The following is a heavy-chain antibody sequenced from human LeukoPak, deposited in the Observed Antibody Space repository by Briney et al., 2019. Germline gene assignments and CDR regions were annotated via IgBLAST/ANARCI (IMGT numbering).Heavy chain of an antibody. D-gene: IGHD5-18*01. V-gene: IGHV3-33*01. Sequence: IWYDGSNKYYADSVKGRFTISRDNSKNTLYLQMNSLRAEDTAVYYCARDPGQLDYYYGMDVWGKGTTVTVSS. CDR3: ARDPGQLDYYYGMDV. J-gene: IGHJ6*04. CDR2: IWYDGSNK.